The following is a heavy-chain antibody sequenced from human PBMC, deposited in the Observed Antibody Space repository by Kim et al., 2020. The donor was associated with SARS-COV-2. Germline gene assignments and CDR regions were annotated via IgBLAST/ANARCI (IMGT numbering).Heavy chain of an antibody. CDR2: SRDKVNSYST. CDR1: GVTVSDHY. Sequence: GGSLRLSCAASGVTVSDHYMDWVRQAPGKGLEWVGRSRDKVNSYSTEYAASVKGRFTISRDESKNSLYLQMNSLETEDTAVYYCTRAAGSKTGMDVWGQGTTVTVSS. J-gene: IGHJ6*02. V-gene: IGHV3-72*01. CDR3: TRAAGSKTGMDV. D-gene: IGHD2-2*01.